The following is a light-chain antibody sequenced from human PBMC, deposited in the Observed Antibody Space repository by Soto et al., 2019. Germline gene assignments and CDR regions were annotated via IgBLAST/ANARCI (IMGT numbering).Light chain of an antibody. CDR3: AAWDDRLSSWV. V-gene: IGLV1-47*01. Sequence: QSVLTQPPSASGTPGQRVTISCSGSSYNIGKNNVYWYQHFPGTAPKLLISRNSQRPSAVPDRFSGSKSGTAASLAISGLRSEDEADYYCAAWDDRLSSWVFGGGTKVTVL. J-gene: IGLJ3*02. CDR2: RNS. CDR1: SYNIGKNN.